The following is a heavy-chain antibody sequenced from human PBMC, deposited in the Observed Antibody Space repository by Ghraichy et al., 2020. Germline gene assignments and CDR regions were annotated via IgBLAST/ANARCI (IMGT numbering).Heavy chain of an antibody. CDR1: GGSISSSTYY. Sequence: SETLSLTCTVSGGSISSSTYYWGWIRQPPGKGLEWIGSINYSGYTYYNPSLQSRVTISVDTSKNQFSLKLRSVTAADTAVYFCARRPAAQPPLYHYYGMDVWGQGTTVTVSS. CDR2: INYSGYT. D-gene: IGHD2-2*01. J-gene: IGHJ6*02. CDR3: ARRPAAQPPLYHYYGMDV. V-gene: IGHV4-39*01.